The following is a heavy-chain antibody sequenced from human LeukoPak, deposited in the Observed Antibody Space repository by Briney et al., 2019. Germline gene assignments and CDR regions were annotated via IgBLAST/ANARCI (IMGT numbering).Heavy chain of an antibody. CDR3: ARGGFDYGFH. CDR2: VNPISGNT. CDR1: GYTFTGYY. V-gene: IGHV1-8*02. J-gene: IGHJ4*02. D-gene: IGHD4-17*01. Sequence: GASVKVSCKASGYTFTGYYMHWVRQATGQGLEWMGWVNPISGNTGYVRKFQGRVTMTTNDSVTTAYMELRSLKSEDTAVYYCARGGFDYGFHWGQGTLVTVSS.